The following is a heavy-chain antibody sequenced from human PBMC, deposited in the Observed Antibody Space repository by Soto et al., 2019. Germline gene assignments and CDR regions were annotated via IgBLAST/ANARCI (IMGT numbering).Heavy chain of an antibody. V-gene: IGHV3-30-3*01. CDR1: GFTFSSYA. J-gene: IGHJ4*02. D-gene: IGHD5-12*01. Sequence: GGSLRLSCAASGFTFSSYAMHWVRQAPGKGLEWVAVISYDGSNKYYADSVKGRFTISRDNSKNTLYLQMNSLRAEDTAVYYCARDNSEMATTLDYWGPGTLVTVSS. CDR2: ISYDGSNK. CDR3: ARDNSEMATTLDY.